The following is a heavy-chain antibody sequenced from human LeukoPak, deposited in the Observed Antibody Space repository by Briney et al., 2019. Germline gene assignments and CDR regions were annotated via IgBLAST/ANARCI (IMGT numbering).Heavy chain of an antibody. CDR1: GGSISSYY. CDR3: ARGAITMVRGPFDY. Sequence: SETLSLTCNVSGGSISSYYWHWIRQPPGKGLEWIGYIYYSGSTKYNPSLNSRLTISLDTSKNQFSLKLSSVTAADTAVYYCARGAITMVRGPFDYRGQGTLVTVSS. J-gene: IGHJ4*02. CDR2: IYYSGST. D-gene: IGHD3-10*01. V-gene: IGHV4-59*01.